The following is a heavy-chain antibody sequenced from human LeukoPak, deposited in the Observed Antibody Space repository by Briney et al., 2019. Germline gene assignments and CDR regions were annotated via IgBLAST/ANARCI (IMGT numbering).Heavy chain of an antibody. Sequence: GGSLRLSCAASGFTFNNYGMHWVRQAPGKGLEWVAFIRYDGSNIYYADSVKGRFTISRDNSKNTLYLQMNSLRAEDTAVYYCAKDWDYGDYGQKVYFDYWGQGTLVTVSS. J-gene: IGHJ4*02. V-gene: IGHV3-30*02. D-gene: IGHD4-17*01. CDR1: GFTFNNYG. CDR2: IRYDGSNI. CDR3: AKDWDYGDYGQKVYFDY.